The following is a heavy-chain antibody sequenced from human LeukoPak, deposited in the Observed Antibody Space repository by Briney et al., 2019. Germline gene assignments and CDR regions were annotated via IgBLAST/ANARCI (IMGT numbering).Heavy chain of an antibody. CDR1: GYTFTSYY. Sequence: ASVKVSCKASGYTFTSYYMHWLRQAPAQGLEWMGIINPSGGSTSNAQKFQGRVTMTRDTSTSAVYMELSSLRSEDTAVYYCARDFLSGRNYFDYWGQGTLVTVSS. V-gene: IGHV1-46*01. J-gene: IGHJ4*02. D-gene: IGHD1-26*01. CDR2: INPSGGST. CDR3: ARDFLSGRNYFDY.